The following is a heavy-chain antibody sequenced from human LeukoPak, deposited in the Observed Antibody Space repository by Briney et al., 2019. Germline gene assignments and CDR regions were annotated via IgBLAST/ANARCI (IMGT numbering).Heavy chain of an antibody. CDR2: INPNSGGT. J-gene: IGHJ4*02. CDR1: GYTFTGYY. V-gene: IGHV1-2*04. Sequence: ASVKVSCKASGYTFTGYYMYWVRQAPGQGLEWMGWINPNSGGTNYAQKFQGWVTMTRDTSISTAYMELSRLRSDDTAVYYCARGAIMVRGVTPTFDYWGQGTLVTVSS. D-gene: IGHD3-10*01. CDR3: ARGAIMVRGVTPTFDY.